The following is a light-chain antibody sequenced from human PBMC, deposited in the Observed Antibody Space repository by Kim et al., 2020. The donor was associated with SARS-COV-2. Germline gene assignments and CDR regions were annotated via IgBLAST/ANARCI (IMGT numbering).Light chain of an antibody. CDR2: QGT. CDR3: QVWDSTSAWV. V-gene: IGLV3-1*01. Sequence: SPAKTASITCHRDKLGDKYPSWYEQKPGQSPVVVIYQGTKRPSGIPERVSASISENTATLTISGTQAMDEADYYCQVWDSTSAWVFGGGTQLTVL. J-gene: IGLJ3*02. CDR1: KLGDKY.